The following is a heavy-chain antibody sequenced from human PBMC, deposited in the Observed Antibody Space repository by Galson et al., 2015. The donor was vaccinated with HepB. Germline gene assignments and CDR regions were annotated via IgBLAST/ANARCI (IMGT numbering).Heavy chain of an antibody. D-gene: IGHD4-17*01. Sequence: SLRLSCAASGFTFSSYAMHWVRQAPGKGLEWVAVISYDGSNKYYADSVKGRFTISRDNSKNTLYLQMNSLRAEDTAVYYCASAAENDYGDYVSDAFDIWGQGTMVTVSS. CDR3: ASAAENDYGDYVSDAFDI. V-gene: IGHV3-30-3*01. J-gene: IGHJ3*02. CDR1: GFTFSSYA. CDR2: ISYDGSNK.